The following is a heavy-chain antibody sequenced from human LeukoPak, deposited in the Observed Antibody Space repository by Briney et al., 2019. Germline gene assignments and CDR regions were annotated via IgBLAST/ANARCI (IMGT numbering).Heavy chain of an antibody. J-gene: IGHJ5*02. Sequence: SETLSLTCTVSGGSISSGSYYWGWIRQPAGKGLEWIGRIYTSGSTNYNPSLKSRVTISVDTSKNQFSLKLSSVTAADTAVYYCARAPLYCSSTSCYENWFDPWGQGTLVTVSS. D-gene: IGHD2-2*01. V-gene: IGHV4-61*02. CDR2: IYTSGST. CDR3: ARAPLYCSSTSCYENWFDP. CDR1: GGSISSGSYY.